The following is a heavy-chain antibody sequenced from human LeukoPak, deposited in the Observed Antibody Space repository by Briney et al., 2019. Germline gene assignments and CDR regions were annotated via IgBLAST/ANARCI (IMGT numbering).Heavy chain of an antibody. V-gene: IGHV3-11*01. CDR2: ISSSGSTI. CDR3: ARGLDPYYGSGSYYKYHYMDV. CDR1: GFTFSDYY. Sequence: PGGSLRLSCAASGFTFSDYYMSWIRQAPGKGLEWVSYISSSGSTIYYADSVKGRFTISRDNAKNSQYLQMNSLRAEDTAVYYCARGLDPYYGSGSYYKYHYMDVWGKGTTVTVSS. D-gene: IGHD3-10*01. J-gene: IGHJ6*03.